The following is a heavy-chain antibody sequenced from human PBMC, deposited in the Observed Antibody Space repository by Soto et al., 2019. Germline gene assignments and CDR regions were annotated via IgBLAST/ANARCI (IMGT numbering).Heavy chain of an antibody. V-gene: IGHV4-4*02. CDR3: VRDSRTGCSSINCYMH. Sequence: QLQLRESGPGLVQPSGTLSLTCDVSGDSLTNNHWWSWVRQAPGKGLEWIGEIWHTGRPNYNPSLKSRVAISIDKSKNQFSLKLSSVNAADTAVYYCVRDSRTGCSSINCYMHWGQGTLVTVSS. CDR2: IWHTGRP. J-gene: IGHJ4*02. D-gene: IGHD2-15*01. CDR1: GDSLTNNHW.